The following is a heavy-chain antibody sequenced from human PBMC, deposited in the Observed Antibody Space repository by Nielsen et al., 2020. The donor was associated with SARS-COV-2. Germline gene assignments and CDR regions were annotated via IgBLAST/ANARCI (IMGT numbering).Heavy chain of an antibody. J-gene: IGHJ5*02. CDR3: ARETLDHTSSFVDH. V-gene: IGHV3-30*03. D-gene: IGHD3-10*01. CDR2: ISYDGSNE. CDR1: GFSFSIYG. Sequence: GESLKISCAASGFSFSIYGLHWVRQAPGTGLEWLAIISYDGSNEHYADSLKGRFTVSRDNSKDTLYLQMNSLQPEDTAVYFCARETLDHTSSFVDHWGQGTLVTVSS.